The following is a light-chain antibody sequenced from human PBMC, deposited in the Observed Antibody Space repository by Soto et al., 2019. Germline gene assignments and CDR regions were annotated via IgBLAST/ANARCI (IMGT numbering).Light chain of an antibody. V-gene: IGKV3-15*01. CDR2: GPS. CDR3: QQGHNWPLT. CDR1: QSISSE. J-gene: IGKJ2*01. Sequence: EIVMTQSPATLSVSPGESATLSCRASQSISSELAWYQQKPGQPPTLLIYGPSTRATGVPARFTGSGSGSDFTLPISEMQSEDFAVYYCQQGHNWPLTFGQGTRLEI.